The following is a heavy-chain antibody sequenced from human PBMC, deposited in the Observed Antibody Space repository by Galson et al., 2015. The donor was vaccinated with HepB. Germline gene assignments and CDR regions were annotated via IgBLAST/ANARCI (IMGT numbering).Heavy chain of an antibody. CDR1: GYTFTSYG. D-gene: IGHD2-15*01. CDR2: ISAYNGNT. Sequence: SGYTFTSYGISWVRQAPGQGLEWMGWISAYNGNTNYAQKLQGRVTMTTDTSTSTAYMELRSLRSDDTAVYYCARDREYCSGGSCYSGAFDIWGQGTMVTVSS. J-gene: IGHJ3*02. CDR3: ARDREYCSGGSCYSGAFDI. V-gene: IGHV1-18*04.